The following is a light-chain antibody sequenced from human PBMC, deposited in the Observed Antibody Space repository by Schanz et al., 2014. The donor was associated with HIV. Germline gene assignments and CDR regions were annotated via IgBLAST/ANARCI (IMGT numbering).Light chain of an antibody. CDR3: QSYDSSLSGWRV. CDR2: GNS. V-gene: IGLV1-40*01. J-gene: IGLJ3*02. CDR1: AFNVGQNY. Sequence: QSVLTQPPSVSAAPGQRVTISCSGSAFNVGQNYVSWYQQFPGTAPKLLIYGNSNRPSGVPDRFSGSKSGTSASLAITGLQAEDEADYYCQSYDSSLSGWRVFGGGTKLTVL.